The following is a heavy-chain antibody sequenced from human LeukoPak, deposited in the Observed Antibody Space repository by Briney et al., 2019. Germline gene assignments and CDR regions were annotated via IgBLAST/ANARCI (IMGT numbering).Heavy chain of an antibody. CDR1: GYTFTSYD. J-gene: IGHJ4*02. Sequence: ASVKVSRKASGYTFTSYDINWVRQATGQGLEWMGWMNPNSGNTGYAQTFQGRVTMTRNTSISTAYMELSSLKSEDTAVYYCARGLNSGWFDFDSWGQGTLVTVSS. CDR2: MNPNSGNT. CDR3: ARGLNSGWFDFDS. D-gene: IGHD6-19*01. V-gene: IGHV1-8*01.